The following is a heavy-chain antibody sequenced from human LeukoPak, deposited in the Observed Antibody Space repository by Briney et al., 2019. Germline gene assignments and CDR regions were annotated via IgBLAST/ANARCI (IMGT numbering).Heavy chain of an antibody. CDR3: ASLGTTVTDY. Sequence: SQTLSLTCTVSGGSISSYYWSWIRQPPGKGLEWIGYIYYSGSTNYNPSLKSRVTISVDTSKNQFSLKLSSVTAADTAVYYCASLGTTVTDYWGQGTLVTVSS. V-gene: IGHV4-59*01. D-gene: IGHD4-17*01. CDR2: IYYSGST. CDR1: GGSISSYY. J-gene: IGHJ4*02.